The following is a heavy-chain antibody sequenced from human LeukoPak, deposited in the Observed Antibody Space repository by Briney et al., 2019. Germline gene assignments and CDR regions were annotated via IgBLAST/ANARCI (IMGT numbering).Heavy chain of an antibody. CDR1: GFTFSSYW. CDR3: ARTSGWYVHNFDY. V-gene: IGHV3-7*05. J-gene: IGHJ4*02. D-gene: IGHD6-19*01. CDR2: IKQDGSEK. Sequence: GGSLRLSCAASGFTFSSYWMSWVGQAPGKGLEWVANIKQDGSEKYYVDSVKGRFTISRDNAKNSLYLQMNSLRAEDTAVYYCARTSGWYVHNFDYWGQGTPVTVSS.